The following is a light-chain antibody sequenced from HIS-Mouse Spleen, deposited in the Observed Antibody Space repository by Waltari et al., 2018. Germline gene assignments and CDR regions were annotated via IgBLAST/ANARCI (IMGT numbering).Light chain of an antibody. CDR1: QSVLYSSNNKNY. CDR3: QQYYSTPYT. Sequence: DIVMTQSPDSLAVSLGERDTINCKSSQSVLYSSNNKNYLAWYQQKPGQPPKLLICWASTRESGVPDRFSGSGSGTDFTLTISSLQAEDVAVYYCQQYYSTPYTFGQGTKLEIK. CDR2: WAS. V-gene: IGKV4-1*01. J-gene: IGKJ2*01.